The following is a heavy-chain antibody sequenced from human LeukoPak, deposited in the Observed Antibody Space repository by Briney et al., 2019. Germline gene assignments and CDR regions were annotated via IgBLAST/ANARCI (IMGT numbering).Heavy chain of an antibody. CDR1: GGSFSGYY. V-gene: IGHV4-34*01. Sequence: SETLSLTCAVYGGSFSGYYWSWIRQPPGKGLEWIGEINHSGSTNYNPSLKSRVTISVDTSKNQFSLKLSSVTAADTAVYYCARKSEVRGSDPWGQGTLVTVSS. J-gene: IGHJ5*02. D-gene: IGHD3-10*01. CDR3: ARKSEVRGSDP. CDR2: INHSGST.